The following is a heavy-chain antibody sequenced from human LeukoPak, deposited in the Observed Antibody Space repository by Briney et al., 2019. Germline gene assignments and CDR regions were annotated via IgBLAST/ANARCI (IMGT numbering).Heavy chain of an antibody. CDR3: ARDRQWLVGGR. V-gene: IGHV1-2*02. D-gene: IGHD6-19*01. Sequence: GASVKVSCKASGYTFTGYYMHWVRQAPGQGLEWMGWINPNSGGTNYARKFQGRVTMTRDTSISTAYMELSRLRSDDTAVYYCARDRQWLVGGRWGQGTLVTVSS. CDR2: INPNSGGT. J-gene: IGHJ4*02. CDR1: GYTFTGYY.